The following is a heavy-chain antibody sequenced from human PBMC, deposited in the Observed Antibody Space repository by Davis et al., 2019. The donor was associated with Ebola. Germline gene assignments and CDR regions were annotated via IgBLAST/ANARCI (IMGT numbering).Heavy chain of an antibody. J-gene: IGHJ5*02. Sequence: ASVKVSCKASGYTFTGYYMHWVRQAPGQGLEWMGWINTNSGGTNYAQKFQGRVNMTRDTSISTAYMELSRLRSDDTAVYYCARVKGCSSTSCYGWFDPWGQGTLVTVSS. CDR3: ARVKGCSSTSCYGWFDP. D-gene: IGHD2-2*01. CDR2: INTNSGGT. V-gene: IGHV1-2*02. CDR1: GYTFTGYY.